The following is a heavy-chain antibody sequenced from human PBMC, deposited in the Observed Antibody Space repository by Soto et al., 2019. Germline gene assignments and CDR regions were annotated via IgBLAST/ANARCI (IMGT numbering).Heavy chain of an antibody. D-gene: IGHD3-3*01. CDR3: ARMQQRTIFGVAENWFDH. V-gene: IGHV3-74*01. J-gene: IGHJ5*02. Sequence: EVQLVESGGGLVQPGGFLRLSCAASGFTFSSYWMHWVRQAPGKGLVWVSRINSDGSSTSYADSVKGRFTISRDNAKNTMYLQMNSLRAEDTAVYYCARMQQRTIFGVAENWFDHWGQGTLVTVSS. CDR2: INSDGSST. CDR1: GFTFSSYW.